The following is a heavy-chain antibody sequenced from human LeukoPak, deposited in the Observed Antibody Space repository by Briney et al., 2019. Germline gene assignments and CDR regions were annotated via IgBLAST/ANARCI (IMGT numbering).Heavy chain of an antibody. Sequence: GGSLRLSCAVSGFTFSSCGMHWVRQAPGKGLQWVAFISYDGSNKYYADSVKGRLTISRDNSKNTLYLQMNSLRAEDTAVFYCAKEPYYDFWNEGTHYLMDVWGQGTTVTVSS. CDR3: AKEPYYDFWNEGTHYLMDV. J-gene: IGHJ6*02. V-gene: IGHV3-30*18. CDR2: ISYDGSNK. D-gene: IGHD3-3*01. CDR1: GFTFSSCG.